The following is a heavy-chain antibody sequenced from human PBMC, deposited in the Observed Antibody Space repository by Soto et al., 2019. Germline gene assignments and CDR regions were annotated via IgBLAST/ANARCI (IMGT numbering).Heavy chain of an antibody. D-gene: IGHD7-27*01. CDR2: ISYDGTNK. CDR3: ARDPKTSGRQHWAFNYFAS. Sequence: QVQLVESGGGVVQPGRSLRLSCAASGFSFSISPMHWVRQAPGKAPEWVALISYDGTNKFYADSGKGRFTISRDNSKSTRYLQVDSLRPEDAAVYYCARDPKTSGRQHWAFNYFASWGPGTLVSVSS. CDR1: GFSFSISP. V-gene: IGHV3-30-3*01. J-gene: IGHJ4*02.